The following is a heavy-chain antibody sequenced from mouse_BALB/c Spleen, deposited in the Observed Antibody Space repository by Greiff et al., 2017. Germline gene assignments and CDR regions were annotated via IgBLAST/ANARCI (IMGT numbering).Heavy chain of an antibody. V-gene: IGHV1-14*01. D-gene: IGHD1-1*01. CDR2: INPYNDGT. CDR3: ANLYYYGLYAMDY. J-gene: IGHJ4*01. Sequence: EVQLQQSGPELVKPGASVKMSCKASGYTFTSYVMHWVKQKPGQGLEWIGYINPYNDGTKYNEKFKGKATLTSDKSSSTAYMELSSLTSEDSAVYYCANLYYYGLYAMDYWGQGTSVTVSS. CDR1: GYTFTSYV.